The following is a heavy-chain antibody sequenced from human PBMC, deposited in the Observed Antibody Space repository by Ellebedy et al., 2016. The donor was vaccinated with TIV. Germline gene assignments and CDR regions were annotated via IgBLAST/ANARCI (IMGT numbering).Heavy chain of an antibody. CDR2: IRSTGSDK. CDR1: GFTFHTYA. Sequence: PGGSLRLSCAASGFTFHTYAMHWVRQSPGKGLEWVSSIRSTGSDKYYAESVKGRFTISRDNAQDTLFLQMNSLRAEDTAVYFCSRGWSTHDSWGQGTLVIVSS. D-gene: IGHD2-15*01. J-gene: IGHJ4*02. V-gene: IGHV3-21*06. CDR3: SRGWSTHDS.